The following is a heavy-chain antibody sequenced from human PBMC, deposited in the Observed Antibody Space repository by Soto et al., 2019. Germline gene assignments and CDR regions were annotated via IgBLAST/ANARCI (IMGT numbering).Heavy chain of an antibody. J-gene: IGHJ2*01. Sequence: QVQLVQSGAEVKKPGASVKVSCKASGYTFTSYAMHWVRQAPGQRLKWMGWINAGNGNTKYSQKFQGRVTITRDTSASTAYMELSSLRSEDTAVYYCAREVMVKWYFDLWGRGTLVTVSS. CDR3: AREVMVKWYFDL. CDR2: INAGNGNT. CDR1: GYTFTSYA. D-gene: IGHD5-18*01. V-gene: IGHV1-3*01.